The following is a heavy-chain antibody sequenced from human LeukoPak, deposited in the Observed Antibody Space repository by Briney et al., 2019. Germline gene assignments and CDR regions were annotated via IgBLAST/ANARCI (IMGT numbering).Heavy chain of an antibody. CDR1: GGSISSYY. CDR2: IYYSGST. V-gene: IGHV4-59*12. J-gene: IGHJ4*02. CDR3: ARETYYYGSGSYPFDY. Sequence: SETLSLTCTVSGGSISSYYWSWIRQPPGKGLEWIGYIYYSGSTYYNPSLKSRVTISVDTSKNQFSLKLSSVTAADTAVYYCARETYYYGSGSYPFDYWGQGTLVTVSS. D-gene: IGHD3-10*01.